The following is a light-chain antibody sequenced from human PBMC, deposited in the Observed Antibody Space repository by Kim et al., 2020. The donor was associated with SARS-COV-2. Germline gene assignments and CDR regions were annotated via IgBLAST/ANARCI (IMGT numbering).Light chain of an antibody. J-gene: IGLJ1*01. Sequence: QSVLTQPPSASGTPGQRVTISSSGSSSNIGSNYVYWYQQLPGTAPQLLIYRNNQRPSGVPDRFSGSKSGTSASLAISGLRSEDEADYYCAAWDDSLSGYVFGTGTKVTVL. V-gene: IGLV1-47*01. CDR3: AAWDDSLSGYV. CDR2: RNN. CDR1: SSNIGSNY.